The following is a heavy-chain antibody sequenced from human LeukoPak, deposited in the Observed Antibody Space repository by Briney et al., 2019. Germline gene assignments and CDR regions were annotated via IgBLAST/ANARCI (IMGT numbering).Heavy chain of an antibody. CDR3: ARGRYCSSTSCYEFGF. D-gene: IGHD2-2*01. CDR2: ISGSGGST. Sequence: GGSLRLSCAASGFTFSSYAMSWVRQAPGKGLEWVSAISGSGGSTYYPDSVKGRFTISRDNSKNTLYLQMNSLRAEDTAVYYCARGRYCSSTSCYEFGFWGQGTLVTVSS. J-gene: IGHJ4*02. V-gene: IGHV3-23*01. CDR1: GFTFSSYA.